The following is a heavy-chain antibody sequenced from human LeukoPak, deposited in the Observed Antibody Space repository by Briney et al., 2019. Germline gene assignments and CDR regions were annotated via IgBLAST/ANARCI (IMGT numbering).Heavy chain of an antibody. CDR3: ARRYDFWSGYYGWFDP. CDR2: ISISGYST. D-gene: IGHD3-3*01. Sequence: GGSLRLSCAASGFTFNNYYMSWIRRAPGKGLEGISYISISGYSTYYADSVKGRFTISRDNAKNSLYLQMNNLRPEDTAFYYCARRYDFWSGYYGWFDPWGQGTLVTVSS. V-gene: IGHV3-11*04. CDR1: GFTFNNYY. J-gene: IGHJ5*02.